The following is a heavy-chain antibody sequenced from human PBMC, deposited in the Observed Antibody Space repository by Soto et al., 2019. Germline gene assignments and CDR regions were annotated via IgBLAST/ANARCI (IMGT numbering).Heavy chain of an antibody. J-gene: IGHJ4*02. D-gene: IGHD6-13*01. CDR3: AKYSSKHFDY. CDR2: ISGSGGST. V-gene: IGHV3-23*01. Sequence: EVQLLESGGGLVQPGGSLRLSCAASGFTFSSYVMGWVRQAPGKGLEWVSSISGSGGSTYYPDSVKGRFTISRDNSKNTLYLQMNSLRAEDTAVYFCAKYSSKHFDYWGQGTLVTVSS. CDR1: GFTFSSYV.